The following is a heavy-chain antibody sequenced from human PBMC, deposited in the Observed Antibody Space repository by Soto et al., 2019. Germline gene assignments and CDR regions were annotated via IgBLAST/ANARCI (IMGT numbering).Heavy chain of an antibody. CDR2: IIPIFGTA. CDR3: ARDYYDSSGLSIRFDY. V-gene: IGHV1-69*01. CDR1: GGTFSGYA. D-gene: IGHD3-22*01. Sequence: GASLKVACKAAGGTFSGYASSWVRQAPGQGLEWMGGIIPIFGTANYAQKFQGRVTITADESTSTAYMELSSLRSEDTAVYYCARDYYDSSGLSIRFDYCGQGTLVTVSS. J-gene: IGHJ4*02.